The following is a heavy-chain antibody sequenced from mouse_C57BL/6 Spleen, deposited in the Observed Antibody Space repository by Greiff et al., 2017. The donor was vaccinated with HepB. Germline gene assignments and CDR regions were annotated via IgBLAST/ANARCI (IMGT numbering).Heavy chain of an antibody. J-gene: IGHJ2*01. D-gene: IGHD2-4*01. V-gene: IGHV1-15*01. CDR3: TRRGYYDYDVFDY. CDR2: IDPETGGT. Sequence: VQLQQSGAELVRPGASVTLSCKASGYTFTDYEMHWVKQTPVHGLEWIGAIDPETGGTAYNQKFKGKAILTADKSSSTAYMELRSLTSEDSAVYYCTRRGYYDYDVFDYWGQGTTLTVSS. CDR1: GYTFTDYE.